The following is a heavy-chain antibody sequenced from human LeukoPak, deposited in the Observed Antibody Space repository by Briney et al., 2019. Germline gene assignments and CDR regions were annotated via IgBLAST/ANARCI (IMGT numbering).Heavy chain of an antibody. Sequence: PSETLSLTCTVSGGSISSGGYYWSWIRQPPGKGLEWIGYIYHSGSTYYNPSLKSRVAISVDRSKNQSSLKLSSVTAADTAVYYCARASYYDILTGPYAFDIWGQGTMVTVSS. CDR1: GGSISSGGYY. CDR3: ARASYYDILTGPYAFDI. CDR2: IYHSGST. D-gene: IGHD3-9*01. J-gene: IGHJ3*02. V-gene: IGHV4-30-2*01.